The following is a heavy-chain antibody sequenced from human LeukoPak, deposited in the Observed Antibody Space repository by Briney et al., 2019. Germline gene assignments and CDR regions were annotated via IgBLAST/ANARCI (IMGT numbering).Heavy chain of an antibody. V-gene: IGHV3-48*01. J-gene: IGHJ3*02. CDR2: ISSSSSTI. CDR3: ARDLLSTTWVIDAFDI. CDR1: GFTFSSYS. Sequence: PGGSLRLSCAASGFTFSSYSMNWVRQAPGKGLEWVSYISSSSSTIYYADSVKGRFTISRDNAKNSLYLQMNSLRAEDTAVYYCARDLLSTTWVIDAFDIWGQGTMVTVSS. D-gene: IGHD4/OR15-4a*01.